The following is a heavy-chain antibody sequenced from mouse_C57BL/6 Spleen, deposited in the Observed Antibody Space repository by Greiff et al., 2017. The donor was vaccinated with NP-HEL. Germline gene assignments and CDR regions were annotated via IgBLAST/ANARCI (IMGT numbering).Heavy chain of an antibody. Sequence: EVKLVESGGGLVKPGGSLKLSCAASGFTFSSYAMSWVRQTPEKRLEWVATISDGGSYTYYPDNVKGRFTISRDNAKNNLYLQMSHLKSEDIAMYYCAREGSSYYFDYWGQGTTLTVSS. D-gene: IGHD1-1*01. V-gene: IGHV5-4*01. CDR1: GFTFSSYA. J-gene: IGHJ2*01. CDR2: ISDGGSYT. CDR3: AREGSSYYFDY.